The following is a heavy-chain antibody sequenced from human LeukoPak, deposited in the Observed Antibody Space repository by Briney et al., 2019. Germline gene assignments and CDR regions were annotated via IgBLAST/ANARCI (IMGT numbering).Heavy chain of an antibody. V-gene: IGHV3-30*02. CDR1: GFIFSDYG. Sequence: GGSLRLSCVASGFIFSDYGMHWVRQAPGKGLEWVAFTRFDESYSYYVKSVRGRFTISRDNAQNTVYLHMNNLRTEGAAVYYCAKDPPRIAVTGAVFDYWGQGTLVTVSS. J-gene: IGHJ4*02. CDR3: AKDPPRIAVTGAVFDY. CDR2: TRFDESYS. D-gene: IGHD6-19*01.